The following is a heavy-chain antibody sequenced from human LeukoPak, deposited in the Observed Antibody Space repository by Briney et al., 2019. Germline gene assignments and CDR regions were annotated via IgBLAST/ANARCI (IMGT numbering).Heavy chain of an antibody. CDR1: GFTVSSNY. D-gene: IGHD1-26*01. CDR3: ARGVGGSYPGALDY. CDR2: IYSGGST. J-gene: IGHJ4*02. Sequence: GGSLRLSCAASGFTVSSNYMSWVRQAPGKGLEWVSVIYSGGSTYYADSVKGRFTISRDNSKNTLYLQMNSLRAEDTAVYYCARGVGGSYPGALDYWGQGTLVTVSS. V-gene: IGHV3-53*01.